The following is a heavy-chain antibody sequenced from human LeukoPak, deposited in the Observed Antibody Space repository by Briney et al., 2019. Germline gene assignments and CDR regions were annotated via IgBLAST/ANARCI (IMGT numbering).Heavy chain of an antibody. CDR1: GYTFTRYD. J-gene: IGHJ4*02. Sequence: ASVKVSCKASGYTFTRYDMHWVRQGPGQGLEWMGMINPSGGDTTYAQKLQGRVTMTRDTSTSTVYMELSSLRSEDTAVYYCARENGGEDYWGQGTLVTVSS. CDR2: INPSGGDT. CDR3: ARENGGEDY. D-gene: IGHD2-21*01. V-gene: IGHV1-46*01.